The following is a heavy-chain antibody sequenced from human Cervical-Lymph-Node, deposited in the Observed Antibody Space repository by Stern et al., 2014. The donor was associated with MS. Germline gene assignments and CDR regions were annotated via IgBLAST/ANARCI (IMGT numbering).Heavy chain of an antibody. V-gene: IGHV2-5*02. D-gene: IGHD3-16*01. J-gene: IGHJ4*02. CDR3: AHRQGVHAPFDF. Sequence: QITLKESGPTLVKPTQTLTLTCTFSGFSLTTSGVAVGWIRQPPGKALEWLALIYWDDDKWYSSSLKSRLTITKDTSKNQVVLIVTSMDPVDTATYYCAHRQGVHAPFDFWGQETLVTVSS. CDR2: IYWDDDK. CDR1: GFSLTTSGVA.